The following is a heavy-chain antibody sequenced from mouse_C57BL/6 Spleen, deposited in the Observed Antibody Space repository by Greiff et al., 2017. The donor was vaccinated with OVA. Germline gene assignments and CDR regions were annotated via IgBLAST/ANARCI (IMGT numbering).Heavy chain of an antibody. CDR3: AREDYGSPYFDY. D-gene: IGHD1-1*01. CDR1: GYSITSGYY. V-gene: IGHV3-6*01. CDR2: ISYDGSN. Sequence: EVQLQQSGPGLVKPSQSLSLTCSVTGYSITSGYYWNWIRQFPGNKLEWMGYISYDGSNNYNPSLKNRISITRDTSKNQFFLKLNSVTTEDTATYYCAREDYGSPYFDYWGQGTTLTVSS. J-gene: IGHJ2*01.